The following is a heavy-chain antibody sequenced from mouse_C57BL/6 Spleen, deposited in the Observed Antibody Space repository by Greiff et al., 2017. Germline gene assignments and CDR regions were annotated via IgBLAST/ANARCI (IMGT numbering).Heavy chain of an antibody. J-gene: IGHJ4*01. D-gene: IGHD2-1*01. CDR2: IYPSDSET. Sequence: QVQLQQPGAELVRPGSSVKLSCKASGYTFTSYWMDWVKQRPGQGLEWIGNIYPSDSETHYNQKFKDKATLTVDKSSSTAYMQLSSLTSEDSAVXYCARRSTMVSMDYWGQGTSVTVSS. CDR3: ARRSTMVSMDY. CDR1: GYTFTSYW. V-gene: IGHV1-61*01.